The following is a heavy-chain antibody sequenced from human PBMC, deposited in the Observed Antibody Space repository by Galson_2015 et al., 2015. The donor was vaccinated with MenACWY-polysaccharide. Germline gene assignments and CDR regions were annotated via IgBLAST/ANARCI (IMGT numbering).Heavy chain of an antibody. CDR3: AKDRPLRGLRNYYYGMDV. J-gene: IGHJ6*02. V-gene: IGHV3-30*18. D-gene: IGHD2-15*01. Sequence: SLRLSCAASGFTFSSYGMHWVRQAPGKGLEWVAVISYDGSDKYYADSVRGRITISRDNSKDTLYLQINSLRVEDTAVYYCAKDRPLRGLRNYYYGMDVWGQGTTVTVSS. CDR2: ISYDGSDK. CDR1: GFTFSSYG.